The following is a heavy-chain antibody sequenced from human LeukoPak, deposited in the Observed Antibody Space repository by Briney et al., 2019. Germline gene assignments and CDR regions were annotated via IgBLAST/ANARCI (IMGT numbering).Heavy chain of an antibody. CDR2: IYYSGST. V-gene: IGHV4-59*12. CDR3: ARDLGAPEAQFDP. Sequence: PSETLSLTCTVSGGSISSYYWSWIRQPPGKGLEWIGYIYYSGSTNYNPSLKSRVTISVDTSKNQFSLKLSSVTAADTAIYYCARDLGAPEAQFDPWGQGTLVAVSS. D-gene: IGHD1-26*01. CDR1: GGSISSYY. J-gene: IGHJ5*02.